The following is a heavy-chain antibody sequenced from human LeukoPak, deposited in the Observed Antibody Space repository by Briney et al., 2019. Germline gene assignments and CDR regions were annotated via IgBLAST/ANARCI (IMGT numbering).Heavy chain of an antibody. CDR2: INHSGST. J-gene: IGHJ4*02. D-gene: IGHD3-10*01. CDR1: GGSFSGYY. Sequence: SETLSLTCAGYGGSFSGYYWSWIRQPPGKGLEGIGEINHSGSTNYNPSLKSRVTISVDTSKNQFSLKLSSVTAADTAVYYCERGWGITMVRGVISFDYWGQGTLVTVSS. V-gene: IGHV4-34*01. CDR3: ERGWGITMVRGVISFDY.